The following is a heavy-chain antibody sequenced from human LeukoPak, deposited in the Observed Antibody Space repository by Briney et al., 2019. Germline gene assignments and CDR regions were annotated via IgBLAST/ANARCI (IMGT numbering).Heavy chain of an antibody. Sequence: PGGSLRLSCVGTGFTFRSFAMAWIRQAPGKGLEWVADIGGSGSSAFYADSVKGRFTISRDNAKSTLYVEMHSLRVEDTAVYFCAMLVDFWSGDYSSFYYYYMDVWGKGTAVTVSS. D-gene: IGHD3-3*01. CDR1: GFTFRSFA. J-gene: IGHJ6*03. V-gene: IGHV3-23*01. CDR2: IGGSGSSA. CDR3: AMLVDFWSGDYSSFYYYYMDV.